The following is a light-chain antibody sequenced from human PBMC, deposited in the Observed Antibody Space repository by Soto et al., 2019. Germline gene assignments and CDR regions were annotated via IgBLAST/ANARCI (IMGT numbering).Light chain of an antibody. CDR1: QGLGTN. Sequence: VMTQSPSTLSVSPLERATLSFRASQGLGTNLAWYQQRPGQAPRLLIYAASTRATGVPARFSGSGSETEFTLTITTLQSEDFAVYYCQQYNHWPLSFGVGTKVDIK. CDR2: AAS. CDR3: QQYNHWPLS. V-gene: IGKV3-15*01. J-gene: IGKJ4*01.